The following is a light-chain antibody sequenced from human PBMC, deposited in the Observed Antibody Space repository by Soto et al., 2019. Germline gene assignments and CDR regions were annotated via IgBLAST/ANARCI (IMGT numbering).Light chain of an antibody. V-gene: IGLV4-69*01. CDR1: GGHSSYA. J-gene: IGLJ2*01. CDR2: LDSDGSH. CDR3: QTWGSGIPVV. Sequence: QLVLTQSPSASASLGASVKLTCTLSGGHSSYAIARHQQQPGKGPRYLMKLDSDGSHNKGDGIPDRFSGSSSGAERYLTISSLQSEDEADYYCQTWGSGIPVVFGGGTKVTVL.